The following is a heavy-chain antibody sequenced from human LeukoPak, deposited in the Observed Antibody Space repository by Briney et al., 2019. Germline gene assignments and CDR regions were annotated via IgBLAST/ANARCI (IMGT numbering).Heavy chain of an antibody. D-gene: IGHD1-26*01. CDR2: LSGSCGRT. V-gene: IGHV3-23*01. CDR3: AKDRVGAILYFAS. CDR1: GFTFSSYG. J-gene: IGHJ4*02. Sequence: PGGSLRLSCAASGFTFSSYGMSWVRQAPGKGLEWVSALSGSCGRTYYADSVKGRFTISRDNSKNPLYLQMNSLRAEDTPVYYCAKDRVGAILYFASWGQGTLVTVSS.